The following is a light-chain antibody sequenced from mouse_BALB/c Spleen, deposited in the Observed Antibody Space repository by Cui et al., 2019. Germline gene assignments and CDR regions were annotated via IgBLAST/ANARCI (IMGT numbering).Light chain of an antibody. CDR3: QQEYSSPWT. J-gene: IGKJ1*01. V-gene: IGKV6-32*01. CDR1: QSVSND. CDR2: YAS. Sequence: SIVLTQTPTFLLVSAGDRVTITSKASQSVSNDVAWYQQQPGQSPKLLIYYASNRYTGVPDRFTGSGYGTDFTFTISTVQAEDLAVNFCQQEYSSPWTFGGGTKLEIK.